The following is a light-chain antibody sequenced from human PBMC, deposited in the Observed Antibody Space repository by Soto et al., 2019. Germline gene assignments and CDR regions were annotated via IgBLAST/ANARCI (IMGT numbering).Light chain of an antibody. CDR2: QDS. CDR3: QAWDSSFHVV. CDR1: KLGDKY. V-gene: IGLV3-1*01. Sequence: SSELTQPPSVSVSPGQTASITCSGDKLGDKYACWYQQKPGQSPVLVIYQDSKRPSGIPERFSGSNSGNTATLTISGTQAMDEADYYCQAWDSSFHVVFGGGTKVTVL. J-gene: IGLJ2*01.